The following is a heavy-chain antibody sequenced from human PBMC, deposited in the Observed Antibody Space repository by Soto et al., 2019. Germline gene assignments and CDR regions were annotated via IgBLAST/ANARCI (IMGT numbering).Heavy chain of an antibody. CDR3: ARGRGWHYDY. J-gene: IGHJ4*02. V-gene: IGHV4-34*01. CDR1: GGSFSGYY. Sequence: PSETLSLTCAVYGGSFSGYYWSWIRQPPGKGLEWIGEINHSGSTNYNPSLKSRVIISVDTSKNQFSLKLSSVTAADTAVYYCARGRGWHYDYWGQGTLVTVSS. D-gene: IGHD2-15*01. CDR2: INHSGST.